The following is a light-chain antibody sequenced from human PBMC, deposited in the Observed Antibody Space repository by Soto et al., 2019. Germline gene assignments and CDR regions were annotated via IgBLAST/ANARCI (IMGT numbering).Light chain of an antibody. Sequence: DIQMTQSPSTLSASVGDRVTITCRASQSVSWWLAWYQQKPGKAPNLLIYDASTLENGVPSRFSGGGSGTEFTLTFSSLQPDDFSVFYCQLYNSYSPTFGQGTKVEIK. J-gene: IGKJ1*01. V-gene: IGKV1-5*01. CDR3: QLYNSYSPT. CDR2: DAS. CDR1: QSVSWW.